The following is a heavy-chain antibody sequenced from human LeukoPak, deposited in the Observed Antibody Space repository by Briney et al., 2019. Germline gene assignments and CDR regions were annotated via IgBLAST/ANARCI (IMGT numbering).Heavy chain of an antibody. J-gene: IGHJ6*02. Sequence: SETLSLTCSVSGISVTSGGYYWTWIRQPPGKGLDWIGYVSHSGSTSYNPSLESRVTISLDTSRNEISLKLNSMTAADTAVYYCARDESGRARNYGLDFWGHGTTASVSS. CDR2: VSHSGST. V-gene: IGHV4-61*08. D-gene: IGHD6-13*01. CDR3: ARDESGRARNYGLDF. CDR1: GISVTSGGYY.